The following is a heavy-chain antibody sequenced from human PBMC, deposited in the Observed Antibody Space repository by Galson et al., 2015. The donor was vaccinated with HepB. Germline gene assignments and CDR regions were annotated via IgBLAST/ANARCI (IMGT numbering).Heavy chain of an antibody. Sequence: CAISGDSVFSNSAAWHWIRQSPSRGLEWLGRTYYRSKWHHDYEVSLRSRITINPDTSKNQVSLQLNSVTPDDTAVYYCVRQYSSGWTWYYGMDVWGQGTTVTVSS. J-gene: IGHJ6*02. CDR1: GDSVFSNSAA. V-gene: IGHV6-1*01. CDR2: TYYRSKWHH. CDR3: VRQYSSGWTWYYGMDV. D-gene: IGHD6-19*01.